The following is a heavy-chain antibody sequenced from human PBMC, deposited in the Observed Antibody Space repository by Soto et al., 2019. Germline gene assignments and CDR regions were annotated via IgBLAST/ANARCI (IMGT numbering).Heavy chain of an antibody. CDR1: GFTFSSYS. CDR2: ISSSSSYI. J-gene: IGHJ4*02. V-gene: IGHV3-21*01. CDR3: ARAKAEMASFDY. Sequence: EVQLVESGGGLVKPGGSLRLSCAASGFTFSSYSMNWVRQAPGKGLEWVSSISSSSSYIYYADSVKGQFTISRDNANNSLYLQMNSLRAEDTAVYYCARAKAEMASFDYWGQGTLVTVSS.